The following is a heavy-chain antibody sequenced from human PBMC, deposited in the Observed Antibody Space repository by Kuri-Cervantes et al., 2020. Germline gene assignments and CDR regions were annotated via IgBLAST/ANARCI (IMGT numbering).Heavy chain of an antibody. V-gene: IGHV3-9*01. Sequence: LSLTCAASGFTFDDYAMHWVRQAPGKGLEWVSGISWNSGSIGYADSVKGRFTISRDNSKNTLYLQMNSLRAEDTAVYYCAKEEWLVPSAEDYWGQGTLVTVSS. CDR2: ISWNSGSI. CDR3: AKEEWLVPSAEDY. CDR1: GFTFDDYA. D-gene: IGHD6-19*01. J-gene: IGHJ4*02.